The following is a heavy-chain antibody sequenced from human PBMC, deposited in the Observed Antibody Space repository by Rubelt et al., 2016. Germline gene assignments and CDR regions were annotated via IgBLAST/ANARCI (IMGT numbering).Heavy chain of an antibody. V-gene: IGHV3-11*01. Sequence: KGLEWVSYISSSGSTIYYADSVKGRFTISRDNSKNTLYLQMNSLRAEDTAVYYCARRSSSLAYWGQGTLVTVSS. CDR2: ISSSGSTI. J-gene: IGHJ4*02. D-gene: IGHD6-13*01. CDR3: ARRSSSLAY.